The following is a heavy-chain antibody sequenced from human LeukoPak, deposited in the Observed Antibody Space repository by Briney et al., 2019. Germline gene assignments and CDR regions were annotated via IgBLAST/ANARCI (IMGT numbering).Heavy chain of an antibody. CDR1: GFTFSSYG. J-gene: IGHJ4*02. D-gene: IGHD1-1*01. V-gene: IGHV3-33*01. Sequence: GGSLRLSCAASGFTFSSYGMHWVRQAPGKGLEWVAVIWYDGSNKYYADSVKGRFTISRDNSKNTLYLQMNSLRAEDTAVYYCARDSLDHNLDYWGQGTLVTVSS. CDR3: ARDSLDHNLDY. CDR2: IWYDGSNK.